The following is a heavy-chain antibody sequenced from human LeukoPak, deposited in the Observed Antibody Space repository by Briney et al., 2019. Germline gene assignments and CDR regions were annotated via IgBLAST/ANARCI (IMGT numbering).Heavy chain of an antibody. V-gene: IGHV3-7*01. J-gene: IGHJ4*02. CDR2: IKEDGREK. Sequence: GGSLRLSCAASGFTFTSAWMSWVRQAPGKGLECVANIKEDGREKYYVDSVKGRFTISRDNAKNSLYLQMSSLRAEDTAVYYCARGGRPDYWGQGTLVTVSS. CDR1: GFTFTSAW. D-gene: IGHD3-10*01. CDR3: ARGGRPDY.